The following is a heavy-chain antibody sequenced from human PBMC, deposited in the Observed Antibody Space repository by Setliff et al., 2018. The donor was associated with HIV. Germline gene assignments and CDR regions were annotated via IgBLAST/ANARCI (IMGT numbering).Heavy chain of an antibody. CDR1: GGSFSGYY. J-gene: IGHJ3*02. Sequence: PSETLSLTCAVYGGSFSGYYWSWVRQAPGKGLEWVSAISATAGDTYYADSVKGRFTISRDNSKNTLYLQMNSLRSEDTAVYYCARGGGGYYYVGAVDIWGQGTVVTVSS. V-gene: IGHV3-23*01. CDR3: ARGGGGYYYVGAVDI. CDR2: ISATAGDT. D-gene: IGHD3-22*01.